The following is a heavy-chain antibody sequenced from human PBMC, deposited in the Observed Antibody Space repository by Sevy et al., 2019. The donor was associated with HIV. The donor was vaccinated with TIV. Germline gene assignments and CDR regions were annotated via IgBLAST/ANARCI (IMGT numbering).Heavy chain of an antibody. D-gene: IGHD3-22*01. CDR3: AKDRFDGSGYYPEGAFDI. CDR1: GFTFNNYA. J-gene: IGHJ3*02. CDR2: ISGSGFST. Sequence: GGSLRLSCAASGFTFNNYAMNWVRQAPGKGLEWVSAISGSGFSTYYADSVMGRFTFSRDNSKNTLYLQMNSLRAEDTAVYYCAKDRFDGSGYYPEGAFDIWGQGTMVTVSS. V-gene: IGHV3-23*01.